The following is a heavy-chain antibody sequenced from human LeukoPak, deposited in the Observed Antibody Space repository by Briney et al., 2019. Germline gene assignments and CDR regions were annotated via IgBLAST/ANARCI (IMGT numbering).Heavy chain of an antibody. J-gene: IGHJ4*01. CDR3: VSSTGQQFIPYDY. CDR1: EINVTSNY. CDR2: IYGDNAA. D-gene: IGHD6-13*01. Sequence: GGSLRLSCAASEINVTSNYMTWIRQAPGKGLEWVSLIYGDNAAYYAESVRGRFIISRDSLKNTLFLQMNSLRTEDTAVYYCVSSTGQQFIPYDYWGYGTHVTVSS. V-gene: IGHV3-66*02.